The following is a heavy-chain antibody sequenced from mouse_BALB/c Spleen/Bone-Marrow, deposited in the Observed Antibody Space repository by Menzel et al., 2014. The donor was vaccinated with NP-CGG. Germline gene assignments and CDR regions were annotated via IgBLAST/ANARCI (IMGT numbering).Heavy chain of an antibody. CDR3: TRYGYDPLYAMDY. J-gene: IGHJ4*01. D-gene: IGHD2-2*01. V-gene: IGHV1S81*02. CDR2: INPSNGGT. Sequence: VQLQESGAEPVKPGASVKLSCKASGYTFTSYYMYWVKQRPGQGLEWIGGINPSNGGTNFNEKFKSKATLTVDKSSSTAYMQLSSLTSEDSAVYYCTRYGYDPLYAMDYWGQGTSVTVSS. CDR1: GYTFTSYY.